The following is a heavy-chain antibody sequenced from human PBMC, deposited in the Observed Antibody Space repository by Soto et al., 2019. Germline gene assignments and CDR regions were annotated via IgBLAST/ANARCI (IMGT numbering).Heavy chain of an antibody. D-gene: IGHD6-6*01. CDR3: ASSPSIAARPLDY. CDR2: IYESGRT. V-gene: IGHV4-30-2*01. J-gene: IGHJ4*02. Sequence: SETLSLTCIVSGASISTGGYSWSWIRQPPGKGPEWIGYIYESGRTYYKPSLKSRASISMDKSRNQFSVRLTSVTAEDTAVYYCASSPSIAARPLDYWGQGTLVTVSS. CDR1: GASISTGGYS.